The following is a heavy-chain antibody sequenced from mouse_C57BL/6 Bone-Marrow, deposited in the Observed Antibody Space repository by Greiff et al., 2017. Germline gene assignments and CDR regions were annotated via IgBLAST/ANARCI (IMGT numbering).Heavy chain of an antibody. D-gene: IGHD2-4*01. CDR3: ARWGLRAGYYAMDY. J-gene: IGHJ4*01. V-gene: IGHV1-81*01. Sequence: QVQLKESGAELARPGASVKLSCKASGYTFTSYGISWVKQRTGQGLEWIGEIYPRSGNTYYNEKFKGKATLTADKSSSTAYMELRSLTSEDSAVYFCARWGLRAGYYAMDYWGQGTSVTVSS. CDR2: IYPRSGNT. CDR1: GYTFTSYG.